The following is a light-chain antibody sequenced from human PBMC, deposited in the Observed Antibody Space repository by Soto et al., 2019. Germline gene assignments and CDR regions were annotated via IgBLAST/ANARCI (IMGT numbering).Light chain of an antibody. J-gene: IGLJ1*01. Sequence: QSVLTQPASVSGSPGQSITISCTGTSSDVGGYNYVSWYQHHSGKDPKLIIYDVSNRPSGVSNRFSGSKSGNTASLTISGLQPEDEADYYCSSYTTSNTRQIVFGTGTKVTVL. CDR2: DVS. CDR3: SSYTTSNTRQIV. CDR1: SSDVGGYNY. V-gene: IGLV2-14*03.